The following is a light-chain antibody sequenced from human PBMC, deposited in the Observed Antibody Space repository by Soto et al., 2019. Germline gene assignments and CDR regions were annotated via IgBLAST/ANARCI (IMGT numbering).Light chain of an antibody. CDR2: DTS. Sequence: EIVVTQSPATLSVSPGERVTLSCRASQSVSSSLAWYQQRPGQAPRLLIYDTSTRAAGIAARFSGSVSGTEFTLTISSLQSEDSAVYYCQQSYSSLVYNFGPGTKLEIK. CDR3: QQSYSSLVYN. V-gene: IGKV3-15*01. CDR1: QSVSSS. J-gene: IGKJ2*01.